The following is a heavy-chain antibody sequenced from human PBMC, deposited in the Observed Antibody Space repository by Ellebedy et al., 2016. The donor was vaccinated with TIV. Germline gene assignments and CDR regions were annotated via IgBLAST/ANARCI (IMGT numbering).Heavy chain of an antibody. Sequence: SETLSLTXAVSGAPSGNYFWSWIRQPPGKGLEWIGEVTHTGGTNYNPSLESRVTMSLDTSENQFSLKLNSVTAADTAVYYCARGFPAAWELAGAWGQGTLLTVPT. V-gene: IGHV4-34*01. D-gene: IGHD6-19*01. CDR1: GAPSGNYF. J-gene: IGHJ4*02. CDR2: VTHTGGT. CDR3: ARGFPAAWELAGA.